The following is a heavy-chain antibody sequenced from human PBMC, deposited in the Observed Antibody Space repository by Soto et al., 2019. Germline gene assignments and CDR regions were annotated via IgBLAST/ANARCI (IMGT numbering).Heavy chain of an antibody. CDR3: AGARAIAVGGLTWFDS. Sequence: QVQLVQSGAEVKKPGASVKVSCKASGYSFIKYTIHWVRQAPGQRLEWMGWINGGDGDMKFSQKFQGRVTMTRDTTASTTYMELSSLGSEDTALYYCAGARAIAVGGLTWFDSWGQGTLVTVSS. CDR1: GYSFIKYT. D-gene: IGHD6-13*01. J-gene: IGHJ5*01. CDR2: INGGDGDM. V-gene: IGHV1-3*01.